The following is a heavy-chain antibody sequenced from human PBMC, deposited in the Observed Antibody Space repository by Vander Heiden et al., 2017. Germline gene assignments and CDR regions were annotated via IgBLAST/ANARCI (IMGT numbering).Heavy chain of an antibody. V-gene: IGHV3-23*01. J-gene: IGHJ3*02. CDR3: AKDRDYHTAFDI. D-gene: IGHD4-17*01. Sequence: EVQLLESGGGLVQPGGSLRLSCAASGFTFRTYAMSWVRKTPGKGLEWVSAIRGSGGTTYYADSVKGRFTISRDNSKNTLSLQMNSLRAEDTAVYYCAKDRDYHTAFDIWGQGTMVTVSS. CDR2: IRGSGGTT. CDR1: GFTFRTYA.